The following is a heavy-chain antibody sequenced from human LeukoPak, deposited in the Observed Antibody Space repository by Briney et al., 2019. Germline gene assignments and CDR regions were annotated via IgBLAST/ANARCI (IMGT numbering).Heavy chain of an antibody. CDR2: ISYDGSNK. J-gene: IGHJ4*02. CDR3: AKDAGSSSWSDY. D-gene: IGHD6-13*01. CDR1: GFTVSINY. V-gene: IGHV3-30*18. Sequence: GGSLRLSCAASGFTVSINYMSWVRQAPGKGLEWVAVISYDGSNKYHADSVKGRFTISRDNSKNTLYLQMNSLRAEDTAVYYCAKDAGSSSWSDYWGQGTLVTVSS.